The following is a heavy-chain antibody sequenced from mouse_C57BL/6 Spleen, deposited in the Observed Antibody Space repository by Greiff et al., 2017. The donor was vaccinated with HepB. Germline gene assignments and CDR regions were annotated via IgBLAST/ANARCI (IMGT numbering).Heavy chain of an antibody. CDR1: GYTFTSYD. Sequence: VQLQQSGPELVKPGASVKLSCKASGYTFTSYDINWVKQRPGQGLEWIGWIYPRDGSNKYNEKFKGQATLTVDTSSSTAYMELHSLTSEDSAVYFFARSGDYDVAWFAYWGQGTLVTVSA. CDR3: ARSGDYDVAWFAY. V-gene: IGHV1-85*01. J-gene: IGHJ3*01. CDR2: IYPRDGSN. D-gene: IGHD2-4*01.